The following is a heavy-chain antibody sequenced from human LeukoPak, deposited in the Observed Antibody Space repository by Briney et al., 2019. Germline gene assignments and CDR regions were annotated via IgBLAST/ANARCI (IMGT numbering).Heavy chain of an antibody. CDR1: GFTFTNYW. CDR3: VSFYETY. D-gene: IGHD2/OR15-2a*01. CDR2: LPPDELDI. Sequence: GGSLRPSCAASGFTFTNYWMHWVRQAPGMGLVWVSRLPPDELDIIYADSVKGRFTISKDNAKNTVYLQMNSLRAEDTAVYYCVSFYETYWGRGTLVTVSS. J-gene: IGHJ4*02. V-gene: IGHV3-74*01.